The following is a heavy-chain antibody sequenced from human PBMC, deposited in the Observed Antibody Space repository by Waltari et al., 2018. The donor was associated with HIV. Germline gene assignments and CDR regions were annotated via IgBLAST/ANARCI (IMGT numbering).Heavy chain of an antibody. CDR1: VASFVSTT. CDR3: ASARETMGVDFDS. Sequence: VQLVQSGAAVKKHGSPGKASCKASVASFVSTTINWVRQAPGQGLEWMGRAIPMFGTANYAQKFQGRVTITADKSTSTAYMELNGLRFDDTAVYYCASARETMGVDFDSWGQGTLVTVS. CDR2: AIPMFGTA. D-gene: IGHD3-10*01. V-gene: IGHV1-69*08. J-gene: IGHJ5*01.